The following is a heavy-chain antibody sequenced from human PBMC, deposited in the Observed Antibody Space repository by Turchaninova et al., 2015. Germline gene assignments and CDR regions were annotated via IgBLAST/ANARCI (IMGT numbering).Heavy chain of an antibody. D-gene: IGHD1-14*01. Sequence: QVQLQESGPGLVKPSETRSLTCKVSGGSTSNYYWSWIRQPPGKGLEWVGHIYYSGSTKYNPSLKSRVTMSLDTSKNQFSLKLTSVTAADTAVYYCARIKPPTGFDYWGRGTLVTVSS. CDR3: ARIKPPTGFDY. CDR2: IYYSGST. CDR1: GGSTSNYY. J-gene: IGHJ4*02. V-gene: IGHV4-59*08.